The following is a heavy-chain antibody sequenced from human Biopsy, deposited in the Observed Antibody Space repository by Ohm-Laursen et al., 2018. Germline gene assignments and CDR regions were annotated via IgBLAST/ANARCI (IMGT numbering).Heavy chain of an antibody. Sequence: GSLRISCAASGFTFRNYALTWVRQAPGKVLEWVSAIGGGGSPTLYADSVKGRFTISRDDSKNTLYLQMNSLRVEDTAVYFCSKLGGDPAPFDRASDVWSRGTKVTVSS. CDR2: IGGGGSPT. D-gene: IGHD2-21*02. J-gene: IGHJ3*01. CDR1: GFTFRNYA. CDR3: SKLGGDPAPFDRASDV. V-gene: IGHV3-23*01.